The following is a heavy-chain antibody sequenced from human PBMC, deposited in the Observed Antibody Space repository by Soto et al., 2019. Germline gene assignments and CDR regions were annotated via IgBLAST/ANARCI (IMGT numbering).Heavy chain of an antibody. CDR1: GGTFSSYA. D-gene: IGHD2-15*01. CDR3: GYLPDYYYGMDV. V-gene: IGHV1-69*12. Sequence: QVQLVQSGAEVKKPGSSVKVSCKASGGTFSSYAISWVRQAPGQGLEWMGGIIPIFGSANYAQKFQGRVTITADESTSTDYMELSSLRSEDKAVYYCGYLPDYYYGMDVWGQGTTVTVSS. J-gene: IGHJ6*02. CDR2: IIPIFGSA.